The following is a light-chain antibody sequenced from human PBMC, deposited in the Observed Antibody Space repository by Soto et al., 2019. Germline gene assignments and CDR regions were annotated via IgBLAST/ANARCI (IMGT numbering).Light chain of an antibody. J-gene: IGKJ1*01. V-gene: IGKV3-15*01. CDR1: QSVSRK. CDR2: GTS. Sequence: EIVMTQSPATLSVSPGERATLSCRASQSVSRKLAWYQQKPGQAPRLLIYGTSTRATGIPARFSGSGSGTEFTLTISSLQSEDFAVYYCQQYNNWPRTFGQGTKVEIK. CDR3: QQYNNWPRT.